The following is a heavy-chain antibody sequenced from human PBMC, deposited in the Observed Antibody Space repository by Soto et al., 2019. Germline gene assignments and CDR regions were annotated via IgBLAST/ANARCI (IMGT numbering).Heavy chain of an antibody. Sequence: PSETLSLTCTVSGGSISSYYWSWIRQPPGKGLEWIGYIYYSGSTNYNPSLKSRVTISVDTSKNQFSLKLSSVTAADTAVYYCARASVRGTPGHYYYGMDVWGQGTTVTVSS. CDR2: IYYSGST. CDR3: ARASVRGTPGHYYYGMDV. D-gene: IGHD3-10*01. CDR1: GGSISSYY. J-gene: IGHJ6*02. V-gene: IGHV4-59*01.